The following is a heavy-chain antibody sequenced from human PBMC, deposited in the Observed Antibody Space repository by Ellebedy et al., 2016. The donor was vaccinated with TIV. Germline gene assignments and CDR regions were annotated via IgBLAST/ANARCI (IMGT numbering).Heavy chain of an antibody. J-gene: IGHJ4*02. CDR3: ATYYRWYFDH. D-gene: IGHD2-21*01. CDR2: ITDSGDSA. Sequence: PGGSLRLSCAASGFTFSTYAMSWVRQAPGKGLDWVSSITDSGDSAYHTDSVRGRFTVSRDNSKNTLYLQMNGLRADDTAVYYCATYYRWYFDHWGQGTLVTVSS. CDR1: GFTFSTYA. V-gene: IGHV3-23*01.